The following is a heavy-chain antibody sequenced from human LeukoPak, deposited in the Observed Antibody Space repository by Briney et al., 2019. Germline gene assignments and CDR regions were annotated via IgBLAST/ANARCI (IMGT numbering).Heavy chain of an antibody. J-gene: IGHJ4*02. D-gene: IGHD3-10*01. Sequence: GGSLRLSCAASGFTFSSFEMTWVRQAPGKGLEWVSGINWHGDRTGYADSVKGRFTISRDNAKNSLYLQMNSLRAEDTALYYCARSGYYGSGSYSDYWGQGTLVTVSS. CDR1: GFTFSSFE. CDR3: ARSGYYGSGSYSDY. V-gene: IGHV3-20*04. CDR2: INWHGDRT.